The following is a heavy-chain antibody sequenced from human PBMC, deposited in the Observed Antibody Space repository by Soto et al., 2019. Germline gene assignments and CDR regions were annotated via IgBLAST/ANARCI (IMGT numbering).Heavy chain of an antibody. CDR1: GFSLTTSGVG. CDR3: THRRGFGELGY. Sequence: QITLKESGPTLVKPTQTLTLTCTFSGFSLTTSGVGVGWIRQPPGKALEWLALIYWDDDKLYSPSLKSRLIITKDTSKNQVVLTMTNMDPVDTATYCCTHRRGFGELGYWGQGTLVTVSP. D-gene: IGHD3-10*01. V-gene: IGHV2-5*02. J-gene: IGHJ4*02. CDR2: IYWDDDK.